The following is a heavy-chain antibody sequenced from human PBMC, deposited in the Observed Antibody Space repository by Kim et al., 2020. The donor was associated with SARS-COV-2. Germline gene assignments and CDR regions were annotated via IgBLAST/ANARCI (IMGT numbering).Heavy chain of an antibody. CDR2: ISYDGSNK. D-gene: IGHD3-3*01. V-gene: IGHV3-30-3*01. J-gene: IGHJ5*02. CDR1: GFTFSSYA. Sequence: GGSLRLSCAASGFTFSSYAMHWVRQAPGKGLEWVAVISYDGSNKYYADSVKGRFTISRDNSKNTLYLQMNSLRAEDTAVYYCARAYYDFWSGYSSCGQGTLVTVSS. CDR3: ARAYYDFWSGYSS.